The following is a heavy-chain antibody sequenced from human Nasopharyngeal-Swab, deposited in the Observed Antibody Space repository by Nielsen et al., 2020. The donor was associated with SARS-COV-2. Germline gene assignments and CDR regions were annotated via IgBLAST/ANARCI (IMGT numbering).Heavy chain of an antibody. J-gene: IGHJ4*02. CDR3: AKDTRSGLVRGVITDY. D-gene: IGHD3-10*01. V-gene: IGHV3-30*18. Sequence: VRQAPGKGLEWVAVISYDGNNKYYADSVKGRFTISRDNSKNTLYLQMKSLRAEDMAVYYCAKDTRSGLVRGVITDYWGQGTLVTVSS. CDR2: ISYDGNNK.